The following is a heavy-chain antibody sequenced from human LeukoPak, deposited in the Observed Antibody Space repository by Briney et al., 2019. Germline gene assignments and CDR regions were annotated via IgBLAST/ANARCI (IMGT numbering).Heavy chain of an antibody. V-gene: IGHV3-23*01. CDR3: AKDSGNYYDSSGYMDY. CDR1: GFTFSSYA. D-gene: IGHD3-22*01. CDR2: ISGGGGTT. Sequence: SGGSLRLSCAASGFTFSSYAMSWVRQAPGKGLQWVSFISGGGGTTYYADSVKGRFTISRDNSKNTLYLQMNSLRAEDTAVYYCAKDSGNYYDSSGYMDYWGQGTLVTVSS. J-gene: IGHJ4*02.